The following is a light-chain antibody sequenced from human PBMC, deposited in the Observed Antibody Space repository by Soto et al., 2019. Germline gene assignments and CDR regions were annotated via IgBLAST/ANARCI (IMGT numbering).Light chain of an antibody. Sequence: SYELTQPPSVTVAPGQTAKITCGGSNIGSKGVHWYQQKPGQAPLLVVYDDSDRPSGIPERFSGSNSGSTATLTISTVEAGDEADYYCQVWDSSSDHLYVFGTGTKVTVL. CDR3: QVWDSSSDHLYV. J-gene: IGLJ1*01. CDR1: NIGSKG. CDR2: DDS. V-gene: IGLV3-21*02.